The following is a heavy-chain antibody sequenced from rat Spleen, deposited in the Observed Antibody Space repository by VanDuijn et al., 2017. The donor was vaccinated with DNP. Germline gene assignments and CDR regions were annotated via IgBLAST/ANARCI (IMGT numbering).Heavy chain of an antibody. J-gene: IGHJ2*01. CDR3: VRWNSGHFDY. Sequence: EVQLVESGGGLVQPGRSLKLSCAASGFTFSNHGMAWVRQAPKKGLEWVATITNSGGNTYYRDSVKGRFTISRDYAKSTLYLQMNSLRSEDMATYYCVRWNSGHFDYWGQGVMVTVSS. CDR1: GFTFSNHG. CDR2: ITNSGGNT. D-gene: IGHD4-3*01. V-gene: IGHV5S13*01.